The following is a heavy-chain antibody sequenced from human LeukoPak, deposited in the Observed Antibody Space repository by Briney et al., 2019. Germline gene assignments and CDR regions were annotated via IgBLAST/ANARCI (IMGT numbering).Heavy chain of an antibody. CDR2: INPNSGGT. D-gene: IGHD6-13*01. CDR3: ARSSYSSSPTGGFQH. V-gene: IGHV1-2*02. J-gene: IGHJ1*01. Sequence: ASVKVSCEASGYTFTGYYMHWVRQAPGQGLEWMGWINPNSGGTNYAQKFQGRVTMTRDTSISTAYMELSRLRSDDTAVYYCARSSYSSSPTGGFQHWGQGTLVTVSS. CDR1: GYTFTGYY.